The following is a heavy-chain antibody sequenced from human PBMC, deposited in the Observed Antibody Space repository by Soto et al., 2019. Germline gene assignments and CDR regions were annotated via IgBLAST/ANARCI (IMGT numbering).Heavy chain of an antibody. Sequence: SETLSLTCTVSGDSMTKYYWSWIRQSAGKGLEWIGRIYTSGSTNYNPSLKSRVTMSIETSNKHFSLSLKSVTAADTAVYYCARTVGAAYYFDFWGQGALVTVSS. CDR3: ARTVGAAYYFDF. J-gene: IGHJ4*02. CDR1: GDSMTKYY. CDR2: IYTSGST. V-gene: IGHV4-4*07. D-gene: IGHD1-26*01.